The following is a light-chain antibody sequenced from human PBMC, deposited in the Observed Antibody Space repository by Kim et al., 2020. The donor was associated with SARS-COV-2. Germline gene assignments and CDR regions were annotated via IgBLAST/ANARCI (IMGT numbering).Light chain of an antibody. V-gene: IGLV1-40*01. CDR3: QSYDSNLGGV. Sequence: GQKVTISCSGSSHKNGADYDLHQNYPVPATTPKLHINGNSTRPTGVPVRFSGSKSGTSVSLTVTGLQAEDDYDYDCQSYDSNLGGVFGGGTQLTVL. CDR1: SHKNGADYD. J-gene: IGLJ2*01. CDR2: GNS.